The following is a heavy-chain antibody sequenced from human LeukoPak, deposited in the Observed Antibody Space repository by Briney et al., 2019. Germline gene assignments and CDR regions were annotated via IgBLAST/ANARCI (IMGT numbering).Heavy chain of an antibody. J-gene: IGHJ4*02. CDR3: AKVRFGVTARYHFDF. CDR2: ISTSGGST. V-gene: IGHV3-23*01. D-gene: IGHD3-10*01. CDR1: GFTFSSYA. Sequence: GGSLRLSCAASGFTFSSYAMSWVRQAPGKGLEWVSTISTSGGSTYHADSVKGRFTISRDNSKNTLYLQMNSLRAEDTAVYYCAKVRFGVTARYHFDFWGQGTLVTVSS.